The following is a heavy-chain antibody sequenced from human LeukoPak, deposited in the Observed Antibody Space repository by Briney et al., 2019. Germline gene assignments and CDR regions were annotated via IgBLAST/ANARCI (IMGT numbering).Heavy chain of an antibody. Sequence: ASVKISCKASGGTFSSYAISWVRQAPGQGLEWMGRIIPILGIANYAQKFQGRVTITADKSTSTAYMELSSLRSEDTAVYYCARGHYDILTGYSTNNWFDPWGQGTLVTVSS. CDR1: GGTFSSYA. CDR3: ARGHYDILTGYSTNNWFDP. D-gene: IGHD3-9*01. J-gene: IGHJ5*02. V-gene: IGHV1-69*04. CDR2: IIPILGIA.